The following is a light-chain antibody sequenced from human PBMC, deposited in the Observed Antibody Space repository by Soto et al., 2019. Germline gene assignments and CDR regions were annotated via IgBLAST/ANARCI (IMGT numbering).Light chain of an antibody. J-gene: IGKJ1*01. CDR2: GAS. V-gene: IGKV3-20*01. CDR3: QHFGSSPPWP. Sequence: ENVLTQFPGTLSLSPGERATLSCRASQSVSSNYLAWYQQKPGQAPRLLIYGASSRAAGIPDRFRGSGSGTDFTLTIIRLEPEDFAVYYCQHFGSSPPWPFGQGNKVEMK. CDR1: QSVSSNY.